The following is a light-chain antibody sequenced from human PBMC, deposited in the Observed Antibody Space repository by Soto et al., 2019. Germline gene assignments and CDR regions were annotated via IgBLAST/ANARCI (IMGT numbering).Light chain of an antibody. CDR2: GAS. CDR1: QRIANNF. V-gene: IGKV3-20*01. Sequence: PGERATLSCRASQRIANNFLAWFQQKPGLAPRLLIYGASTRASGVPDRFSGGGSGTDFVLTISRLEPEDFAVYYCQQYGRSPFTFGQGTKLQIK. CDR3: QQYGRSPFT. J-gene: IGKJ2*01.